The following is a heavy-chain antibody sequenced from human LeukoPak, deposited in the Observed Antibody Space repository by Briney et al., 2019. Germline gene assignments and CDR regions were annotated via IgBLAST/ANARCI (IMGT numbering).Heavy chain of an antibody. J-gene: IGHJ3*02. V-gene: IGHV4-34*01. CDR1: GASFSGYY. D-gene: IGHD3-22*01. Sequence: SETLSLTCAVYGASFSGYYWGWIRQPPGKGLEWMGEINHSGSTNYNPSLKSRVTISVDMSKNQFSLKLSSVTAADTAVYYCATSTPITMIVVVIEGDAFDIWGQGTMVTVSS. CDR3: ATSTPITMIVVVIEGDAFDI. CDR2: INHSGST.